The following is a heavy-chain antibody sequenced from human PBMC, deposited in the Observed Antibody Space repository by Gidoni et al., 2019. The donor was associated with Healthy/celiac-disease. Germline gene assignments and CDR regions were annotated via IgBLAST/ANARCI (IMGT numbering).Heavy chain of an antibody. CDR3: ARGRPIFGVVMGMDV. D-gene: IGHD3-3*01. CDR2: INPNSGGT. V-gene: IGHV1-2*02. CDR1: GYTFTGYY. J-gene: IGHJ6*02. Sequence: QVQLVQSGAEVKKPGASVKVSCKASGYTFTGYYMHWVRQAPGQGLEWMGWINPNSGGTNYAQKFQGRVTMTRDTSISTAYMELSRLRSDDTAVYYCARGRPIFGVVMGMDVWGQGTTVTVSS.